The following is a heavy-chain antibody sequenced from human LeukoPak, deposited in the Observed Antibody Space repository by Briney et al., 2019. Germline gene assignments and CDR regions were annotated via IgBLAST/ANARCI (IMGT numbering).Heavy chain of an antibody. CDR3: ARGKGETYYDDSRSYWYFDL. CDR2: IYYSGST. Sequence: SETLSLTCTVSGGSISSYYWSWIRQPPGKGLEWIGYIYYSGSTNYNPSLKSRVTISVDTSKNQFSLKLSSVTAADTAVYYCARGKGETYYDDSRSYWYFDLWGRGTLVTVSS. D-gene: IGHD3-22*01. J-gene: IGHJ2*01. CDR1: GGSISSYY. V-gene: IGHV4-59*01.